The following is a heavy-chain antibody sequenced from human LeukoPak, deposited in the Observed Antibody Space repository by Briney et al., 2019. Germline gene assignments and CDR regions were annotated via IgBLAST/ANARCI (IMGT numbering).Heavy chain of an antibody. CDR2: IYPGDSDT. V-gene: IGHV5-51*01. CDR3: ASDRRDYGDYLDAFDI. D-gene: IGHD4-17*01. Sequence: GESLKISCKGSGYSFTSYWIGWVRQMPGKGLEWMGIIYPGDSDTRYSPSFQGQVTISADKSISTAYLQWSSLKASDTAMYYCASDRRDYGDYLDAFDIWGQGTMVTVSS. CDR1: GYSFTSYW. J-gene: IGHJ3*02.